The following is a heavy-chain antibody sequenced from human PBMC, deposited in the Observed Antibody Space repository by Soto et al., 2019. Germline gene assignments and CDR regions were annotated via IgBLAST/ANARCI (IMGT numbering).Heavy chain of an antibody. V-gene: IGHV4-34*01. CDR2: INHSGRT. CDR1: GGSFSRYY. D-gene: IGHD3-22*01. Sequence: SETLSLTCGVYGGSFSRYYWNWIRQPPGKGLEWIGEINHSGRTNYNPSLKSRATISVDTSTNQFSLNLSSVTAADTAVYYCAREPRSSGYLVDWGQGTLVTVSS. CDR3: AREPRSSGYLVD. J-gene: IGHJ4*02.